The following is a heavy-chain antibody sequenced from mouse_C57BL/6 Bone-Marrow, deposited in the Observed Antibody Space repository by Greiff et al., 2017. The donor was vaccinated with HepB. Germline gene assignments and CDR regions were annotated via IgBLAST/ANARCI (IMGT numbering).Heavy chain of an antibody. CDR3: TGITTVVASYWYFDV. J-gene: IGHJ1*03. CDR2: IRLKSDNYAT. D-gene: IGHD1-1*01. Sequence: EVKLVESGGGLVQPGGSMKLSCVASGFTFSNYWMNWVRQSPEKGLEWVAQIRLKSDNYATHYAESVKGRFTISRDDSKSSVYLQMNNLRAEDTGIYYCTGITTVVASYWYFDVWGTGTTVTVSS. CDR1: GFTFSNYW. V-gene: IGHV6-3*01.